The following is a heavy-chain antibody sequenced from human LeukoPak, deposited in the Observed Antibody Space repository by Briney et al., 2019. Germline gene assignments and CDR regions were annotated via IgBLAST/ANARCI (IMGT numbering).Heavy chain of an antibody. Sequence: SSETLSLTCTVSGGSISSGSYYWGWIRQPPGKGLEWIGSIYYTGGTYYNPSLKSRVTISVDTSKNQFSLKLTSVTAAHTGVYFCARQYHYWGQGTLVTVSS. CDR1: GGSISSGSYY. D-gene: IGHD2-2*02. J-gene: IGHJ4*02. CDR3: ARQYHY. CDR2: IYYTGGT. V-gene: IGHV4-39*01.